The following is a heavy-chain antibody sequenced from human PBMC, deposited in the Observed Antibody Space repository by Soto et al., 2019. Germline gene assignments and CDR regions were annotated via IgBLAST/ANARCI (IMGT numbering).Heavy chain of an antibody. CDR1: GYTFTSYY. V-gene: IGHV1-46*01. CDR2: INPSGGST. J-gene: IGHJ3*02. D-gene: IGHD4-17*01. CDR3: ARAPLMTTVTTTAIGPNAFDI. Sequence: GASVKVSCKASGYTFTSYYMHWVRQAPGQGLEWMGIINPSGGSTSYAQKFQGRVTMTRDTSTSTVYMELSSLRSEDTAVYYCARAPLMTTVTTTAIGPNAFDIWGQGTMVTVSS.